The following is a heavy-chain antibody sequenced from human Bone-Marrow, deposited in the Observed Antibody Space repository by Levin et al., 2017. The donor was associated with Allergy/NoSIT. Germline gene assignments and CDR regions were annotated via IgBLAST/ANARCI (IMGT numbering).Heavy chain of an antibody. Sequence: SETLSLTCTVSGGSISFYYWSWIRQPAGKGLEWIGLMHNSGSTNYHPSLQSRVTMSVDTSNNQFSLKLHSVTAADTAIYYCARAPARSNWFFDLLGRGTLVTVSS. CDR3: ARAPARSNWFFDL. D-gene: IGHD2-2*01. V-gene: IGHV4-4*07. CDR2: MHNSGST. CDR1: GGSISFYY. J-gene: IGHJ2*01.